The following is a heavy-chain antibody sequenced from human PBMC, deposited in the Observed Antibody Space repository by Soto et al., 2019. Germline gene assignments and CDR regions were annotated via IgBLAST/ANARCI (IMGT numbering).Heavy chain of an antibody. D-gene: IGHD3-10*01. CDR3: VQDGRRGGFGEACFDM. J-gene: IGHJ3*02. Sequence: EVQLVESGGGLVQPGRSLRLSCEASGFTFNDYAMHWVRQVPGKGLEWVSGISWNTVTTGYADSVEGRFTISRDNAKNSRYRQITSLREVEAGIYDCVQDGRRGGFGEACFDMWVQGTRVTVSA. CDR1: GFTFNDYA. CDR2: ISWNTVTT. V-gene: IGHV3-9*01.